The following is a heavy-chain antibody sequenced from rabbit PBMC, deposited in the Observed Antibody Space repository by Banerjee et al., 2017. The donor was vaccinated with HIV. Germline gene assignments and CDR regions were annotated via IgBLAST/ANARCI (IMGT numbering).Heavy chain of an antibody. CDR3: ARGWDYAGSGVYPYGMDL. J-gene: IGHJ6*01. Sequence: QEQLEESGGDLVKPEGSLTLTCTASGFSLSSGYNMCWVRQAPGKGLQWIACIGIGSGDTYYASWAKGRFTISKTSSTTVTLQMTSLTVADTATYFCARGWDYAGSGVYPYGMDLWGQGTLVTVS. CDR1: GFSLSSGYN. CDR2: IGIGSGDT. D-gene: IGHD4-2*01. V-gene: IGHV1S45*01.